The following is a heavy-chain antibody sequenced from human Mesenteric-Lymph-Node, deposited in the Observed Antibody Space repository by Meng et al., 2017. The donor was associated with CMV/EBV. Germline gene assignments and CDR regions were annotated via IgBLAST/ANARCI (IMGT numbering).Heavy chain of an antibody. CDR3: AKPFWSGYYYFDY. CDR1: GFTFDDYG. CDR2: INWNGGST. D-gene: IGHD3-3*01. Sequence: GESLKISCAASGFTFDDYGMSWVRQAPGKGLEWVSGINWNGGSTGYADSVKGRFTISRDNAKNSLYLQMNSLRAEDTAVYYCAKPFWSGYYYFDYWGQGTLVTVSS. V-gene: IGHV3-20*04. J-gene: IGHJ4*02.